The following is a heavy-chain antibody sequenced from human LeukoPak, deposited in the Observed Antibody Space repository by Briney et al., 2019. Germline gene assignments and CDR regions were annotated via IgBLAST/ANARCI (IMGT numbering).Heavy chain of an antibody. CDR3: ARVGYCSGGSCYYLLY. J-gene: IGHJ4*02. Sequence: GASLKVSCKASGYTFASYYIHWVRQAPGQGLEWMGIINPSGGSTSYSQKFQGRVTMTRDTSTSTVYMELSSLRSEDTAVYYCARVGYCSGGSCYYLLYWGQGTLVTVSS. CDR2: INPSGGST. V-gene: IGHV1-46*01. D-gene: IGHD2-15*01. CDR1: GYTFASYY.